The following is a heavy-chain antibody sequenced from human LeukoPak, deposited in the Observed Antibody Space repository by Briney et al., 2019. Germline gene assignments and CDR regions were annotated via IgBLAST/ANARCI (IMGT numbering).Heavy chain of an antibody. Sequence: ASVKVSCKASGYTFTNFDINWVRQAPGQGLEWMGWMNPVSGNAGSAQKFQGRITLTRDTSINTAYMELSSLRSDDTAFYYCARAPMGAAALYWGQGTLVTVSS. CDR3: ARAPMGAAALY. CDR1: GYTFTNFD. V-gene: IGHV1-8*01. D-gene: IGHD6-13*01. J-gene: IGHJ4*02. CDR2: MNPVSGNA.